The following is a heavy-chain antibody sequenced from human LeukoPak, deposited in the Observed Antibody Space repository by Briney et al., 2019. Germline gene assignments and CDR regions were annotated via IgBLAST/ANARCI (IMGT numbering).Heavy chain of an antibody. CDR3: ARGLDYYDSSGPYWYFDL. CDR2: INHSGST. Sequence: PSETLSLTXAVYGGSFSGYYWSWIRQPPGKGQEWIGDINHSGSTNYNPSLKSRVTISVDTSKNQFSLKLSSVTAADTAVYYCARGLDYYDSSGPYWYFDLWGRGTLVTVSS. D-gene: IGHD3-22*01. J-gene: IGHJ2*01. CDR1: GGSFSGYY. V-gene: IGHV4-34*01.